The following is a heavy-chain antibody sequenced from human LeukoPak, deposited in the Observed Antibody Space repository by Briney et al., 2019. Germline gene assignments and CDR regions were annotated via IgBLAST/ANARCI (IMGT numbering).Heavy chain of an antibody. CDR3: ARARAAAGSDFDY. J-gene: IGHJ4*02. CDR2: IYRSGST. Sequence: SETLSLTCAVSGGSISSSNWWSWVRQPPGKGLEWIGEIYRSGSTNYNPSLKSRVTISVDKSKKQVSLKLNSVTAADTAVYYCARARAAAGSDFDYWGQGTLVTVSS. CDR1: GGSISSSNW. D-gene: IGHD6-13*01. V-gene: IGHV4-4*02.